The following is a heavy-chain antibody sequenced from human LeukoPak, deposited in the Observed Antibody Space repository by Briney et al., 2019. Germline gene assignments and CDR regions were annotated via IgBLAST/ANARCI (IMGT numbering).Heavy chain of an antibody. CDR1: GGSISSYY. D-gene: IGHD6-13*01. Sequence: SETLSLTCTVSGGSISSYYWSWLRQPPGKGLEWIGYIYYSGSTNYNPSLKSRVTISVDTSKNQFSLKLSSVTAADTAVYYCARHIAAAANFDYWGQGTLVTVSS. CDR2: IYYSGST. CDR3: ARHIAAAANFDY. V-gene: IGHV4-59*01. J-gene: IGHJ4*02.